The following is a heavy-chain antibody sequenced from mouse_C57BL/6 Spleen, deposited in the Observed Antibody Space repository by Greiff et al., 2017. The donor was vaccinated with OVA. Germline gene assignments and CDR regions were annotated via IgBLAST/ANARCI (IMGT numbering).Heavy chain of an antibody. CDR2: LDPETGGT. CDR1: GYTFTDYE. CDR3: TRDLRGRSLYDY. D-gene: IGHD2-3*01. Sequence: QVQLQQSGAELVRPGASVTLSCKASGYTFTDYEMHWVKQTPVHGLEWIGALDPETGGTAYNQKFKGKAILTADKSSSTAYMELRSLTSEDSAVYDGTRDLRGRSLYDYWGQGTSVTVSS. J-gene: IGHJ4*01. V-gene: IGHV1-15*01.